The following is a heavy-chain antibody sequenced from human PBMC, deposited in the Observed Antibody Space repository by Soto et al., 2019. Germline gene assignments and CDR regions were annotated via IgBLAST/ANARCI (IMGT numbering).Heavy chain of an antibody. V-gene: IGHV3-30-3*01. J-gene: IGHJ4*02. Sequence: GGSLRLSCAASGFTFSSYAMHWVRQAPGKGLEWVAVISYDGSNKYYADSVKGRFTISRDNSKNTLYLQMNSLRAEDTAVYYCSSVVPTNKYYFDYWGQGTLVTVSS. CDR2: ISYDGSNK. D-gene: IGHD2-15*01. CDR1: GFTFSSYA. CDR3: SSVVPTNKYYFDY.